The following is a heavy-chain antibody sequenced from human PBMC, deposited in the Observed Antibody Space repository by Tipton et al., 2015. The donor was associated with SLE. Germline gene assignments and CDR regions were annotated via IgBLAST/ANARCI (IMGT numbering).Heavy chain of an antibody. Sequence: LRPSCAVYGGSFSGYYWSWIRQPPGKGLEWIGEINHSGSTNYNPSLKSRVTISVDTSKNQFSLKVNSVTAADTAVYYCARLLGPFMARGVLRNTWFDPWGQGTLVTVSS. V-gene: IGHV4-34*01. D-gene: IGHD3-10*01. CDR2: INHSGST. CDR3: ARLLGPFMARGVLRNTWFDP. J-gene: IGHJ5*02. CDR1: GGSFSGYY.